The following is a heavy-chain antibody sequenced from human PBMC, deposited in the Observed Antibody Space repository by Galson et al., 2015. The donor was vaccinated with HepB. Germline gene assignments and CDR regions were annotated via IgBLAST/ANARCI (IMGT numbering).Heavy chain of an antibody. Sequence: SVKVSCKASGYTFTSYGISWVRQAPGKGLEWMGGFDPEDGETIYAQKFQGRVTMTEDTSTDTAYMELSSLRSEDTAVYYCATDRTTNYYDSSGYDDYWGQGTLVTVSS. V-gene: IGHV1-24*01. J-gene: IGHJ4*02. D-gene: IGHD3-22*01. CDR1: GYTFTSYG. CDR3: ATDRTTNYYDSSGYDDY. CDR2: FDPEDGET.